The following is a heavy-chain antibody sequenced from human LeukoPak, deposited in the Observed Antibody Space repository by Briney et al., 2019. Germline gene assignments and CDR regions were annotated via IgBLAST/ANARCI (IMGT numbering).Heavy chain of an antibody. CDR2: ISHDGTNK. Sequence: GGSLRLSCVASGLTIGSRYMNWVRQAPGKGLEWVAIISHDGTNKYHADSVKGRFTISRDNSKNTLLLQMNSLRAEDSALYLCARDFGGLRWNYYFDYWGQGTLVTVSP. CDR1: GLTIGSRY. D-gene: IGHD4-23*01. CDR3: ARDFGGLRWNYYFDY. J-gene: IGHJ4*02. V-gene: IGHV3-30*03.